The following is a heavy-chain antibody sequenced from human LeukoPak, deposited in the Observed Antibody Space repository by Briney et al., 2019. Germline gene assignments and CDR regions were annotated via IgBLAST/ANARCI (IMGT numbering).Heavy chain of an antibody. Sequence: SETLSLTCTVSGGSIRSFYWSWIRQPPGKGLEWIGYIHYSGSTKYNPSLKSRVTISLDTSKNYFSLKLSPVTAADTAVYYCAREGGFYRPLDYSGQGTLVTVSS. D-gene: IGHD3-3*01. CDR2: IHYSGST. J-gene: IGHJ4*02. V-gene: IGHV4-59*01. CDR1: GGSIRSFY. CDR3: AREGGFYRPLDY.